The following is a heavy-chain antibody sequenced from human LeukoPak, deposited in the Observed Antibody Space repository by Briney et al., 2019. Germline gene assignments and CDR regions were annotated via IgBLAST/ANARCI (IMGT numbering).Heavy chain of an antibody. CDR1: GFTFSDYS. CDR3: ARGGGYAFDI. Sequence: GGSLRLSCAASGFTFSDYSMNWVRQAPGQGLEWVSSMSSTSSYIYYADSVKGRFTISRDNAKNSLFLQMNSLRAEDTAVYYCARGGGYAFDIWGQGTMVTVSS. CDR2: MSSTSSYI. V-gene: IGHV3-21*01. J-gene: IGHJ3*02. D-gene: IGHD3-16*01.